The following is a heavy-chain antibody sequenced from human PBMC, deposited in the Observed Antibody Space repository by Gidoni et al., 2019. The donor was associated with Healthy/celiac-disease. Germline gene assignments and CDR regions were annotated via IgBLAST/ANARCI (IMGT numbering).Heavy chain of an antibody. Sequence: QVTLRESGPALVKPTQTLTLTCPFPGFSLSTSGMCVSWIRQPPGKALEWLALIDWDDDKYYSTSLKTRLTISKDTSKNQVVLTMTNMDPVDTATYYCARGGGGSCYSGDAFDIWGQGTMVTVSS. CDR3: ARGGGGSCYSGDAFDI. D-gene: IGHD2-15*01. CDR2: IDWDDDK. J-gene: IGHJ3*02. CDR1: GFSLSTSGMC. V-gene: IGHV2-70*01.